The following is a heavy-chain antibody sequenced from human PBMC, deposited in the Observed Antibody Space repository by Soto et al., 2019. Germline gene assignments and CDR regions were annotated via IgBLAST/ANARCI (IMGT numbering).Heavy chain of an antibody. Sequence: EAQLLESGGGSVQPGGSLRLSCAASGFTFSSHGMSWIRQAPGKGLEWISGLSRGGGSTYYVDSVKGRFTISRDNAENTLDLLMKSLRVQATALYYCARDGQYGTDGFDIWGQGTMVTVSS. CDR2: LSRGGGST. J-gene: IGHJ3*02. CDR1: GFTFSSHG. D-gene: IGHD1-26*01. CDR3: ARDGQYGTDGFDI. V-gene: IGHV3-23*01.